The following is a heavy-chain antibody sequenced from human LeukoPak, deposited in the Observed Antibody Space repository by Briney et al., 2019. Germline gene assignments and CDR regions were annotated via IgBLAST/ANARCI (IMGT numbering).Heavy chain of an antibody. D-gene: IGHD1-7*01. CDR1: GGSISSYY. Sequence: SGPTLVKPSETLSLTCTVSGGSISSYYWSWIRQPAGKGLEWIGRIYTSGSTNYNPSLKSRVNMLVDTSKNQFSLKLSSVTAADTAVYYCARDLGVRYNWNYLSPIWFDPWGQGTLVTVSS. CDR3: ARDLGVRYNWNYLSPIWFDP. J-gene: IGHJ5*02. CDR2: IYTSGST. V-gene: IGHV4-4*07.